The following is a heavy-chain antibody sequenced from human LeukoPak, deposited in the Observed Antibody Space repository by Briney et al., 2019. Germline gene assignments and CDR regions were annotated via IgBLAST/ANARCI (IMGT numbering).Heavy chain of an antibody. J-gene: IGHJ3*02. CDR1: GLTFSIHS. D-gene: IGHD3-22*01. Sequence: TSAASGLTFSIHSMNWVRQAPGKGLEWVSSISGGGGYTHYADSVKGRFNISRDNAKNSLYLQLNSLRAEDTAVYFCARTFYDSNGPLLFDAFDIWGQGTMVTVSS. V-gene: IGHV3-21*01. CDR3: ARTFYDSNGPLLFDAFDI. CDR2: ISGGGGYT.